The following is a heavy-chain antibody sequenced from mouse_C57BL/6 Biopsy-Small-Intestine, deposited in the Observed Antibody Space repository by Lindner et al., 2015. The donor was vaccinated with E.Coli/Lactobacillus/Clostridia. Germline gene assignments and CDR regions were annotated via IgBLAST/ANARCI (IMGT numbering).Heavy chain of an antibody. Sequence: VQLQESGAELARPGASVKLSCKASGYTLTSYDITWVKQRPGQGLEWIGEIYPRSDSTYYSENFKGKATLTADISSNTAYMELRSLTSEDSAVYFCARKDDNPASFAYWGQGTLVTVSA. D-gene: IGHD6-1*01. CDR1: GYTLTSYD. CDR2: IYPRSDST. V-gene: IGHV1-81*01. J-gene: IGHJ3*01. CDR3: ARKDDNPASFAY.